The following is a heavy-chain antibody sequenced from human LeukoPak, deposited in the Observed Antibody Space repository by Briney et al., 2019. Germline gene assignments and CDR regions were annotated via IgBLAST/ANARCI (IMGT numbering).Heavy chain of an antibody. CDR2: ISGSGGST. CDR3: VSNPYSSSSQKYYYYYGMDV. J-gene: IGHJ6*02. V-gene: IGHV3-23*01. D-gene: IGHD6-6*01. Sequence: VQPGGSLRLSCAASGFTFISYAMSWARQAPGKGLEWVSTISGSGGSTYYADSVKGRFTISRDNSKNTLYLQMNSLRAEDTAVYYCVSNPYSSSSQKYYYYYGMDVWGQGTTVTVSS. CDR1: GFTFISYA.